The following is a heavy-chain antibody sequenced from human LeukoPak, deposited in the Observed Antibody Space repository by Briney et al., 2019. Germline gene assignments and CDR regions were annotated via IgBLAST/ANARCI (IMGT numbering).Heavy chain of an antibody. V-gene: IGHV3-7*05. D-gene: IGHD7-27*01. Sequence: GGSLRLSCAASGLTLSSYWMSWVRQAPGKGLEWVANIKQDGSEKNYVASVKGRFTISRDNAKNTLYLQMNSLRAEDTAVYYCARDWGANYWGQGTLVTVSS. CDR2: IKQDGSEK. CDR3: ARDWGANY. CDR1: GLTLSSYW. J-gene: IGHJ4*02.